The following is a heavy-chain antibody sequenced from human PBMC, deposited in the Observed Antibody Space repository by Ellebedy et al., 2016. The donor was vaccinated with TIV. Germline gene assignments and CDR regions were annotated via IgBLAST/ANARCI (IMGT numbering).Heavy chain of an antibody. V-gene: IGHV4-59*08. Sequence: SETLSLTCTVSGGSISSYYWSWIRQPPGKGLEWIGYIYYSGSTNYNPSLKSRVTISVDTSKNQFSLKLSSVTAADTAVYYCARVGTTVAENGFDYWGQGTLVTVSS. CDR2: IYYSGST. CDR3: ARVGTTVAENGFDY. CDR1: GGSISSYY. J-gene: IGHJ4*02. D-gene: IGHD4-23*01.